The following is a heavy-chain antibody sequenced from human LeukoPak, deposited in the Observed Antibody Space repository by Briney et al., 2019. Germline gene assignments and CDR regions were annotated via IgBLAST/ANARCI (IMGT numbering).Heavy chain of an antibody. CDR2: IYTSGST. D-gene: IGHD3-3*01. CDR3: ARREYDFWSGCLDY. V-gene: IGHV4-4*07. CDR1: GGSISSYY. J-gene: IGHJ4*02. Sequence: PSETLSLTCTVSGGSISSYYWSWSRQPAGKGLEWIGRIYTSGSTNYNPSLKSRVTMSVDTSKNQFSLKLSSVTAADTAVYYCARREYDFWSGCLDYWGQGTLVTVSS.